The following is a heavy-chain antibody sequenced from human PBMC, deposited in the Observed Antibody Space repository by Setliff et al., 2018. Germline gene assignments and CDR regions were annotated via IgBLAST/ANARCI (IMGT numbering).Heavy chain of an antibody. CDR2: IYHDGRA. CDR3: MRQVGGGLWYFDY. CDR1: GLSISGEYY. V-gene: IGHV4-38-2*01. J-gene: IGHJ4*02. D-gene: IGHD2-15*01. Sequence: PSETLSLTCAVSGLSISGEYYWGWIRQPPGGGPEWIGIIYHDGRAYYSTSLKSRVNLSLDMSKTQFSLLLNSVTAADTAVYYCMRQVGGGLWYFDYWGQGILVTVSS.